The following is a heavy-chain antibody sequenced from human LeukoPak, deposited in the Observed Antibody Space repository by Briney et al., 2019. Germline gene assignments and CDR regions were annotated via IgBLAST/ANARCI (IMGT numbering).Heavy chain of an antibody. D-gene: IGHD6-6*01. V-gene: IGHV4-30-4*01. J-gene: IGHJ4*02. CDR3: ARGTWSSSIDY. Sequence: PSETLSLTCTVSGGSISSGDYYWSWIRQPPGKGLEWIGYIYYSGSTYYNPSLKSRLTISGDTSKNQFSLRLSSVTAADTAVYYCARGTWSSSIDYWGQGTLITVSS. CDR1: GGSISSGDYY. CDR2: IYYSGST.